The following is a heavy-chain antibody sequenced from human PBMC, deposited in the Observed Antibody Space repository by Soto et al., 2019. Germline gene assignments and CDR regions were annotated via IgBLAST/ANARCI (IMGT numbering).Heavy chain of an antibody. V-gene: IGHV1-69*01. Sequence: QVQLVQSGAEVKKPGSSVKVSCKASGGTFSSYAISWVRQAPGQGLEWMGGIIPIFGTANYAQKFQGRVTITADESTSTAYMELSSLRSEDTAVYYCARGRYDILTGDYTAPQITRFDYWGQATLVTVSS. CDR3: ARGRYDILTGDYTAPQITRFDY. CDR1: GGTFSSYA. CDR2: IIPIFGTA. D-gene: IGHD3-9*01. J-gene: IGHJ4*02.